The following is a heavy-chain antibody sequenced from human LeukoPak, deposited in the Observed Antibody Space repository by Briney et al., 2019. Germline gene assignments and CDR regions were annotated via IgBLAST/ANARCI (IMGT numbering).Heavy chain of an antibody. CDR2: TSGSGGHT. J-gene: IGHJ4*02. CDR1: GFTFSNSG. Sequence: PGGSLRLSCAASGFTFSNSGMSWVRQAPGKGLEWVCGTSGSGGHTYYADSVKGQFTISRDNSKDTLYLQMNRLGAEDTAIYYCMKGAVWGQATLVTVSS. V-gene: IGHV3-23*01. CDR3: MKGAV.